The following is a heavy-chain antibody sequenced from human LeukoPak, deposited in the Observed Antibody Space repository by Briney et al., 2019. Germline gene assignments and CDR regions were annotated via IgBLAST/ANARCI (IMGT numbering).Heavy chain of an antibody. CDR2: IKKDGSEK. CDR3: ARHLSGVTGYTYGRGNDY. V-gene: IGHV3-7*01. D-gene: IGHD5-18*01. J-gene: IGHJ4*02. CDR1: GFTFSSYW. Sequence: GGSLRLSCAASGFTFSSYWMSWVREAPGKGLEGVANIKKDGSEKYYVDSVKRRFTISRDNAKKSLYLQMNSLRAEDTAVYYCARHLSGVTGYTYGRGNDYCRKGTLVNVSS.